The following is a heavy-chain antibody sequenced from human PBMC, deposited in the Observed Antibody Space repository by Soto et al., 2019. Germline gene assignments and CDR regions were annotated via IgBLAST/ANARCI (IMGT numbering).Heavy chain of an antibody. Sequence: PSETLSLTCTVSGASIKSYYWAWIRQPAGKGLEWIGRVFASGTTNYNPSLRNRITMSVDTSRNQFSLEMRSMTAADTAMYYCATDSDTYRNWLDPWPQGILVT. CDR2: VFASGTT. J-gene: IGHJ5*02. D-gene: IGHD5-18*01. V-gene: IGHV4-4*07. CDR3: ATDSDTYRNWLDP. CDR1: GASIKSYY.